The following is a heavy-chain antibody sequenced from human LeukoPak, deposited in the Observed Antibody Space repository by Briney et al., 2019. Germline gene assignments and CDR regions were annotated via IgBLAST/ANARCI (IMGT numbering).Heavy chain of an antibody. Sequence: GSSVKVSCKASGGTFSSYAISWVRQAPGQGLEWMGWINPNSGGTNYAQKFQGRVTMTRDTSISTAYMELSRLRSDDTAVYYCARDVGYSGYDPHADFDYWGQGTLVTVSS. J-gene: IGHJ4*02. CDR3: ARDVGYSGYDPHADFDY. D-gene: IGHD5-12*01. V-gene: IGHV1-2*02. CDR1: GGTFSSYA. CDR2: INPNSGGT.